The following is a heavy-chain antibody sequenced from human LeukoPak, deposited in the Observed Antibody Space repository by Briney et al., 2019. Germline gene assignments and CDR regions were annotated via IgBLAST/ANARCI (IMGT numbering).Heavy chain of an antibody. CDR3: ARVVVPAAHNWFDP. Sequence: TSETLSLTCAVYGGSFSGYYWSWIRQPPGKGLEWIGEINHSGSTNYNPSLKSRVTISVDTSKTQFSLKLSSVTAADTAVYYCARVVVPAAHNWFDPWGQGTLVTVSS. J-gene: IGHJ5*02. V-gene: IGHV4-34*01. CDR1: GGSFSGYY. D-gene: IGHD2-2*01. CDR2: INHSGST.